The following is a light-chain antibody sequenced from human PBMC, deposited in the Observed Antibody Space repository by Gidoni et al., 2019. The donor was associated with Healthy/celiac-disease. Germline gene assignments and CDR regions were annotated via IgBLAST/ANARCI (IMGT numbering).Light chain of an antibody. CDR1: QIVSSY. CDR2: DAS. Sequence: DILLTQSPATLSLSPGERATLSCRASQIVSSYLAWYQQKPGQAPRLLIYDASNWATGIPARFSGIGSGTDFTFTISSLEPEDFAVYYCQQRSNWLVTFGQGTKLEIK. V-gene: IGKV3-11*01. J-gene: IGKJ2*01. CDR3: QQRSNWLVT.